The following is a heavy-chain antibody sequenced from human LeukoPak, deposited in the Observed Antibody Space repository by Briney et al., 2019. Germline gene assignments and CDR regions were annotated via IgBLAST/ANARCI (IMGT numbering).Heavy chain of an antibody. D-gene: IGHD6-19*01. V-gene: IGHV3-53*05. Sequence: PGGSLRLSCAASGFTVSSNYMSWVRQAPGKGLEWVSVIYSGGSTYYADSVKGRFTISRDNSKNTLYLQMNSLRAEDTAVYYCARGISSGWSYFDYWGQGTLVTVSS. J-gene: IGHJ4*02. CDR3: ARGISSGWSYFDY. CDR1: GFTVSSNY. CDR2: IYSGGST.